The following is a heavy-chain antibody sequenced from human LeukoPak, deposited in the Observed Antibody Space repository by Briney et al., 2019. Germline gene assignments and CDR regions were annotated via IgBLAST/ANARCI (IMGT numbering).Heavy chain of an antibody. CDR1: GYTLTELS. D-gene: IGHD3-10*01. J-gene: IGHJ3*02. Sequence: AASVKVSCKVSGYTLTELSMHWVRQAPGKGLEWMGGFDPEDGETIYAQKFQGRVTMTEDTSTDTAYMELSSLRSEDTAVYYCATNGWGVAHDAFDIWGQGTMVTVSS. CDR3: ATNGWGVAHDAFDI. V-gene: IGHV1-24*01. CDR2: FDPEDGET.